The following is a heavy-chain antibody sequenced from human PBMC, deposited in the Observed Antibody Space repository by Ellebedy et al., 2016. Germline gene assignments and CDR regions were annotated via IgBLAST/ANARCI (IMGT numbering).Heavy chain of an antibody. CDR2: NSYSGST. J-gene: IGHJ2*01. Sequence: SETLSLTXTVSGGSINSGDYYWSWIRRPPGKGLEWIGYNSYSGSTNYNPSLKSRVTMSVDTSKNQFSLKLSSVTAADTAMYYCARTPLLLVGPRQNWYFDLWGRGTLVTVSS. CDR1: GGSINSGDYY. V-gene: IGHV4-61*08. D-gene: IGHD1-26*01. CDR3: ARTPLLLVGPRQNWYFDL.